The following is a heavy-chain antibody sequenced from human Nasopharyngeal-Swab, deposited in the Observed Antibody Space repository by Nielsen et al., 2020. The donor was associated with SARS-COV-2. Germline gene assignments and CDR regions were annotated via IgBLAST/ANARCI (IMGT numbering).Heavy chain of an antibody. D-gene: IGHD1-26*01. CDR3: ARGIRPGPRATRGRYFDY. CDR2: INHSGST. J-gene: IGHJ4*02. Sequence: WIRQPPGKGLEWIGEINHSGSTNYNPSLKSRVTISVDTSKNQFPLKLSSVTAADTAVYYCARGIRPGPRATRGRYFDYWGQGTLVTVSS. V-gene: IGHV4-34*01.